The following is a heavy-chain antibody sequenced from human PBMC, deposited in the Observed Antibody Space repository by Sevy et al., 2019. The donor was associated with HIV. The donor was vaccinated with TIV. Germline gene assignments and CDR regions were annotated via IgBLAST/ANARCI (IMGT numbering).Heavy chain of an antibody. CDR2: ISYDGSKE. Sequence: GGSLRLSCEASGFTFSSYGIHWVRQAPGKGLEWVAVISYDGSKEYYGDSVKGRFTIPRDNSKNTVSLQMDSLRAEDTAVYYCAKDITHRGYYYDRRAYFGFDYWGQGTLVTVSS. V-gene: IGHV3-30*18. D-gene: IGHD3-22*01. J-gene: IGHJ4*02. CDR1: GFTFSSYG. CDR3: AKDITHRGYYYDRRAYFGFDY.